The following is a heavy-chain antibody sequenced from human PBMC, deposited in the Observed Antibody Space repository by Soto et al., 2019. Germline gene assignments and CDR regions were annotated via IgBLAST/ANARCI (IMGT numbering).Heavy chain of an antibody. J-gene: IGHJ5*02. CDR2: IIPIFGTA. CDR1: GGTFSSYA. Sequence: SVKVSCKASGGTFSSYAISWVRQAPGQGLEWMGGIIPIFGTANYAQKFQGRVTITADESTSTAYMELSSLRPEDTAVYYCAKFYGGKSAHTCTIDPWGQGTLVTVSS. V-gene: IGHV1-69*13. CDR3: AKFYGGKSAHTCTIDP. D-gene: IGHD2-15*01.